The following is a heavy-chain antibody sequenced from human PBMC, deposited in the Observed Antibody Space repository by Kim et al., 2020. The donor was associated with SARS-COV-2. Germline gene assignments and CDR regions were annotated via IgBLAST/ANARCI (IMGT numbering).Heavy chain of an antibody. CDR1: GFTFSSYD. J-gene: IGHJ6*02. CDR3: ARAGTGFYYGMDV. Sequence: GGSLRLSCAASGFTFSSYDMHWVRQATGKGLEWVSAIGTAGDTYYPGSVKGRFTISRENAKNSLYLQMNSLRAGDTAVYYCARAGTGFYYGMDVWGQGTTVTVSS. D-gene: IGHD2-8*02. V-gene: IGHV3-13*04. CDR2: IGTAGDT.